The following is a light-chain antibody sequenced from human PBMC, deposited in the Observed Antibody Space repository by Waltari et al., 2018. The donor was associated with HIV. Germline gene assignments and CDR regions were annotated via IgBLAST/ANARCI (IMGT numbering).Light chain of an antibody. Sequence: DIVMTQSPDSLAVSLGERATIDCPSNQTLFYSSNNKNYLAWYQQRPGQPPKLLIYWASTRESGVPDRFSGSGSGTDFTLTISSLQAEDVAVYYCQQYFNAPLTFGGGTKVEIK. CDR1: QTLFYSSNNKNY. CDR2: WAS. CDR3: QQYFNAPLT. V-gene: IGKV4-1*01. J-gene: IGKJ4*01.